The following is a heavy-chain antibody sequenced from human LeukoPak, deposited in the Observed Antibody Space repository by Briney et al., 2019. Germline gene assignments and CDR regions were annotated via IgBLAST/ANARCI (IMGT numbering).Heavy chain of an antibody. V-gene: IGHV3-53*01. Sequence: PGGSLRLSCAASGFTVSSNDMSWVRQAPGKGLECISDINSGGSTDYADSVKGRLTISSDNSKNTLYLQMNSLRAEDTAVYYCARVVDHDYGDYYLDYWGQGTLVTVSS. J-gene: IGHJ4*02. CDR3: ARVVDHDYGDYYLDY. CDR2: INSGGST. D-gene: IGHD4-17*01. CDR1: GFTVSSND.